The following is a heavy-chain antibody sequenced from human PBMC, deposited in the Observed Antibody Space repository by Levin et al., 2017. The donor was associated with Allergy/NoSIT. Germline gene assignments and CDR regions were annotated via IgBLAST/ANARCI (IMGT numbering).Heavy chain of an antibody. J-gene: IGHJ4*02. CDR3: AKDEQMTTVTTSFDY. CDR1: GFTFSSYA. D-gene: IGHD4-17*01. Sequence: PGGSLRLSCAASGFTFSSYAMSWVRQAPGKGLEWVSAISGSGGSTYYADSVKGRFTISRDNSKNTLYLQMNSLRAEDTAVYYCAKDEQMTTVTTSFDYWGQGTLVTVSS. V-gene: IGHV3-23*01. CDR2: ISGSGGST.